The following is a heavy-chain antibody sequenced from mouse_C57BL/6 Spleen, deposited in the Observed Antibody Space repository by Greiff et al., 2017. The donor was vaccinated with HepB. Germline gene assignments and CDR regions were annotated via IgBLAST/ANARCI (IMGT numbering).Heavy chain of an antibody. V-gene: IGHV1-59*01. CDR2: IDPSDSYT. D-gene: IGHD2-3*01. CDR3: ARGGLYDGYYAWFAY. Sequence: QVQLQQSGAELVRPGTSVKLSCKASGYTFTSYWMHWVKQRPGQGLEWIGVIDPSDSYTNYNQKFKGKATLTVDTSSGTAYMQLSSLTSEDSAVYYCARGGLYDGYYAWFAYWGQGTLVTVSA. CDR1: GYTFTSYW. J-gene: IGHJ3*01.